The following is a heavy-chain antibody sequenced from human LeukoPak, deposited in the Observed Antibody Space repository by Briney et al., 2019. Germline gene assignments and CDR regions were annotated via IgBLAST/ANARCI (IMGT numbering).Heavy chain of an antibody. V-gene: IGHV3-48*03. CDR3: ARDGCSGSSCWFDY. CDR1: GFTFSSYE. CDR2: ISSSGSTI. D-gene: IGHD2-15*01. Sequence: GGSLRLSCAASGFTFSSYEMNWVRQAPGKGLEWVSYISSSGSTIYYADSVKGRFTISRDNAKNSLYLQMNSLRAEDTAVYYCARDGCSGSSCWFDYWGQGTLVTVSS. J-gene: IGHJ4*02.